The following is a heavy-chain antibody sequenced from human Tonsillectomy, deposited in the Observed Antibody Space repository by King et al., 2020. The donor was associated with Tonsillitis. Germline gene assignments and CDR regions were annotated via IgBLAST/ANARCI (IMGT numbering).Heavy chain of an antibody. V-gene: IGHV3-30*18. J-gene: IGHJ4*02. CDR2: ISSYGSKK. D-gene: IGHD6-19*01. CDR3: AKARQWLVHFDY. CDR1: GFTFSSYG. Sequence: VQLVESGGGVVQPGRSLRLSCAASGFTFSSYGIHWIRQAPGKGLEWVAVISSYGSKKYYADSVRGRFTISRDNSKNTLYLQMNSLRADVTAVYYCAKARQWLVHFDYWGQGTLVTVSS.